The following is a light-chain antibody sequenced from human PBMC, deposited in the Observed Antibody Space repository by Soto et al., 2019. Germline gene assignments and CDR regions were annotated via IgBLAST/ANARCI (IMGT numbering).Light chain of an antibody. Sequence: EIVLTQSPGTLSLSPGERVTLSCRASQSVTNNYLAWYQQNPGQAPRLLIYAASRRAPGIPDRFSGSGSGKEFTLTISRLEPEDFAVDYCQQYSTSPPWTFGQGTTVDIK. V-gene: IGKV3-20*01. J-gene: IGKJ1*01. CDR3: QQYSTSPPWT. CDR1: QSVTNNY. CDR2: AAS.